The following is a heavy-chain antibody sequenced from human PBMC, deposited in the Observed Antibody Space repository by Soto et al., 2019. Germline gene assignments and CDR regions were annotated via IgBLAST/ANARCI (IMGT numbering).Heavy chain of an antibody. V-gene: IGHV3-30*18. CDR2: ISYDGSNK. CDR1: GFTFSSYG. CDR3: AKDRKVAATRYYYGMDV. Sequence: QVQLVESGGGVVQPGRSLRLSCAASGFTFSSYGMHWVRQAPGKGLEWVAVISYDGSNKYYADSVKGRFTISRDNSTNTLYLQMNSLRAEDTAVYYCAKDRKVAATRYYYGMDVWGQGTTVTVSS. J-gene: IGHJ6*02. D-gene: IGHD2-15*01.